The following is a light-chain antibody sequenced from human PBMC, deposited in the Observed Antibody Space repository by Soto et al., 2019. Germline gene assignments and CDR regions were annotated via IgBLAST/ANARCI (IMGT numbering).Light chain of an antibody. V-gene: IGLV3-10*01. CDR2: DDN. CDR3: YSTDSSGYQRV. J-gene: IGLJ3*02. CDR1: TLPRKY. Sequence: SYELTQPPSVSVSPGQTARITCSGDTLPRKYAYWYQQRSGQAPVLVIYDDNKRPSGIPERFSGSSSGTMATLTISGAQVEDEADYSCYSTDSSGYQRVFGGGTKLIVL.